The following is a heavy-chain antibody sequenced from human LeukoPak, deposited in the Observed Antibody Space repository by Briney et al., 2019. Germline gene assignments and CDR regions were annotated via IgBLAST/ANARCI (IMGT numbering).Heavy chain of an antibody. D-gene: IGHD1-26*01. CDR2: INGDGSIT. V-gene: IGHV3-74*01. Sequence: GGSLRLSCAASGFTFSGDWLHWVRQAPGKGLVWVSRINGDGSITSYADSVKGRFTISRDNAKNTLYLQMTSLRAEDTAVYYCAGGGYLLDYWGQGNLVTVSS. CDR1: GFTFSGDW. CDR3: AGGGYLLDY. J-gene: IGHJ4*02.